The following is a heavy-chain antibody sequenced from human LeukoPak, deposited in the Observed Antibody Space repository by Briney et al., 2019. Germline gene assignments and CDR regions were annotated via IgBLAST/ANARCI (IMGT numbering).Heavy chain of an antibody. D-gene: IGHD3-22*01. CDR1: GGTFSSYA. J-gene: IGHJ3*02. V-gene: IGHV1-18*01. CDR3: ARDLRNALSTYDQAFDI. Sequence: ASVKVSCKASGGTFSSYAISWVRQAPGQGLEWMGWISAYNGNTNYAQKLQGRVTMTTDTSTSTAYMELRSLRSDDTAVYYCARDLRNALSTYDQAFDIWGQGTMVTVSS. CDR2: ISAYNGNT.